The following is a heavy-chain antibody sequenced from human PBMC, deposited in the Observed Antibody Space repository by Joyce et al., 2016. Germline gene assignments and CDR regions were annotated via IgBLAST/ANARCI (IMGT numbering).Heavy chain of an antibody. CDR2: LSPSAGEK. Sequence: VQLVQSGAEVKKPGSSVKVSCKASVGPLSNNGISWVRQAPGQGIEWMGGLSPSAGEKNYAQKFQGRVTIATDKSTNTAYLKLTSLRSQDTAVYYCVGDEGYCTNTSCYVKNWFDPWGQGMLVTVSS. CDR3: VGDEGYCTNTSCYVKNWFDP. CDR1: VGPLSNNG. V-gene: IGHV1-69*06. D-gene: IGHD2-2*01. J-gene: IGHJ5*02.